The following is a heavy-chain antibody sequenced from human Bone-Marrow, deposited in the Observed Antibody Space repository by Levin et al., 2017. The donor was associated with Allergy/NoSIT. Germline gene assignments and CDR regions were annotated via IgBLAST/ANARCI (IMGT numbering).Heavy chain of an antibody. V-gene: IGHV3-15*01. Sequence: GGSLRLSCAASGFTFSNAWMSWVRQAPGKGLEWVGRIKSKTDGGTTDYAAPVKGRFTISRDDSKNTLYLQMNSLKTEDTAVYYCTTDIVVVPAAIWDNWFDPWGQGTLVTVSS. CDR3: TTDIVVVPAAIWDNWFDP. J-gene: IGHJ5*02. CDR2: IKSKTDGGTT. CDR1: GFTFSNAW. D-gene: IGHD2-2*01.